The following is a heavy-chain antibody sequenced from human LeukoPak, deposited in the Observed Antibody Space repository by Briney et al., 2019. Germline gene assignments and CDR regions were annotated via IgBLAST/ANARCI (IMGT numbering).Heavy chain of an antibody. CDR1: GVTFSSYC. J-gene: IGHJ6*03. Sequence: PGRSLRLSCAAYGVTFSSYCMTWVRQTPGKGLEWVANIKQDGNEIYYLDSVKGRFTISRENAKNSLYMQMNSLRAEDTAVYYCARVGEFLRSPYYYMDVWGKGTTVTVSS. CDR2: IKQDGNEI. D-gene: IGHD3-3*01. CDR3: ARVGEFLRSPYYYMDV. V-gene: IGHV3-7*01.